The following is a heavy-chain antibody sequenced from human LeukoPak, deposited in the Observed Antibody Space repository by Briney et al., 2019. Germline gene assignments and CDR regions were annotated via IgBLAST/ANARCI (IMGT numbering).Heavy chain of an antibody. J-gene: IGHJ5*02. CDR1: GYRFSSYW. V-gene: IGHV5-51*01. CDR3: ARFVLPHATGLDP. CDR2: IFPGDSDG. Sequence: GESLTISCKASGYRFSSYWIGWVRQMPGKGLEWMGTIFPGDSDGRYSPSFQGQVTISADKSNSTALLQWSSLKTSDTAIYYCARFVLPHATGLDPWGQGTLVTVSS. D-gene: IGHD3-16*02.